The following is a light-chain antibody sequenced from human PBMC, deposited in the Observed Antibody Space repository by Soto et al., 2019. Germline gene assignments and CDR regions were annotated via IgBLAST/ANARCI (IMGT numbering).Light chain of an antibody. CDR3: GSWDSSLSAYV. Sequence: QSVLTHPPSVSAAPGQKVTISCSGSSSNIGGNSVSWYQQLPGTAPNLLIYDDNKRPSGIPDRFSGSKSGTSATLGITGFETGDEADYYCGSWDSSLSAYVFGTGTKVTV. J-gene: IGLJ1*01. V-gene: IGLV1-51*01. CDR1: SSNIGGNS. CDR2: DDN.